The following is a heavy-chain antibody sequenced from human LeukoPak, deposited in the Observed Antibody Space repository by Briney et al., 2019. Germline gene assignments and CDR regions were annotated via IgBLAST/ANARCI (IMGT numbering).Heavy chain of an antibody. D-gene: IGHD3-22*01. V-gene: IGHV3-9*01. CDR3: ARGPADYYDSSGYYYGWFDP. CDR2: ISWNSGSI. Sequence: GGSLRLSCAASGFTFDDYAMHWVRQAPGKGLEWVSGISWNSGSIGYADSVKGRFTISRDNAKNSLYLQMNSLRAEDTALYYCARGPADYYDSSGYYYGWFDPWGQGTLVTVSS. J-gene: IGHJ5*02. CDR1: GFTFDDYA.